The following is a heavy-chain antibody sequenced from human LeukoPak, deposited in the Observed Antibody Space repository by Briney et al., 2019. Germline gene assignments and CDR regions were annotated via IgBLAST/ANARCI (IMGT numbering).Heavy chain of an antibody. J-gene: IGHJ4*02. CDR3: ARDRVVVPAAIPETDY. Sequence: GGSLRLSCAASGFTFSSYGMHWVRQAPGKGLEWVAVISYDGSNRYYADSVKGRFTISRDNSKNTLYLQMNSLRAEDTAVYYCARDRVVVPAAIPETDYWGQGTLDTVSS. CDR1: GFTFSSYG. D-gene: IGHD2-2*01. CDR2: ISYDGSNR. V-gene: IGHV3-30*03.